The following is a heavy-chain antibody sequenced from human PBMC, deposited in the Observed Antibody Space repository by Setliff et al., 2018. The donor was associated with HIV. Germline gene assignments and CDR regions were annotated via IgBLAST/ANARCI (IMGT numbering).Heavy chain of an antibody. CDR3: VRRRGPMVRGVDPSPSYYFDY. V-gene: IGHV4-34*01. Sequence: PSETLSLTCAVYGGSFSGYYWSWIRQSPGKGLEWIGEINYGRTTNYNPSLESRVTISVDTSKNQFSLRMKSVNAGDTGKYYCVRRRGPMVRGVDPSPSYYFDYWSQGTLVTVSS. CDR2: INYGRTT. J-gene: IGHJ4*02. D-gene: IGHD3-10*01. CDR1: GGSFSGYY.